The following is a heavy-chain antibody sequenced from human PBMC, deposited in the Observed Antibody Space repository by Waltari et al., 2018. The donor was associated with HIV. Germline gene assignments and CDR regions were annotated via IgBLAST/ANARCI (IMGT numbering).Heavy chain of an antibody. CDR2: IGGSGCST. J-gene: IGHJ6*02. CDR3: AKGHYDFWSGSYDYGMDV. D-gene: IGHD3-3*01. Sequence: EVQLLESGGGLVQPGGSLRLSCAASGFTFSSYAMSWVRQAPGKGLGWVSAIGGSGCSTDYADSGKGRFTISRDNSKNTLYLQMNSLRAEDTAVYYCAKGHYDFWSGSYDYGMDVWGQGTTVTVSS. V-gene: IGHV3-23*01. CDR1: GFTFSSYA.